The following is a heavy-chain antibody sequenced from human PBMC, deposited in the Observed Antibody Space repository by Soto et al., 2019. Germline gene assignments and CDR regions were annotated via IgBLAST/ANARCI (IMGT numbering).Heavy chain of an antibody. CDR1: GFSVGNSS. CDR2: IYSGAST. Sequence: GGSLRLSCAASGFSVGNSSMSGIRQAPGKGLEWLSIIYSGASTYYAGSVKGRFTISRDSSKNTIYLQMNSLGADDTAVYYCVRDRFTVFGVAENRFDPWGQGT. CDR3: VRDRFTVFGVAENRFDP. J-gene: IGHJ5*02. D-gene: IGHD3-3*01. V-gene: IGHV3-66*01.